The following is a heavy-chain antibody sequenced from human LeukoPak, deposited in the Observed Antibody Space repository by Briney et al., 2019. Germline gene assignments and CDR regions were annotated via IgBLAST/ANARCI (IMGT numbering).Heavy chain of an antibody. D-gene: IGHD1-26*01. CDR2: IIPIFGTA. CDR1: GGTFSSYA. CDR3: ARDLMVGATLFDY. V-gene: IGHV1-69*13. Sequence: SVKVSCKASGGTFSSYAISWVRQAPGQGLEWMGGIIPIFGTANYAQKFQGRVTITADESTSTAYMELSSLRSEDTAVYYCARDLMVGATLFDYWGQGTLVTVSS. J-gene: IGHJ4*02.